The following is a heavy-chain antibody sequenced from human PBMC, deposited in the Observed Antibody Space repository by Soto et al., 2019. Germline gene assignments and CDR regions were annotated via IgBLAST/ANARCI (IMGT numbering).Heavy chain of an antibody. CDR2: VNWNGGST. D-gene: IGHD1-26*01. CDR1: GFTFDDYG. Sequence: EVQLVESGGGVLRPGGSLRLSCAASGFTFDDYGMSWARQAPGKGLEWVSGVNWNGGSTGYADSVKGRVTISRDNAKNSLYLQMNRLRAEDTAVYYCVRGASLNFDYWGQGTLVTVSS. CDR3: VRGASLNFDY. J-gene: IGHJ4*02. V-gene: IGHV3-20*04.